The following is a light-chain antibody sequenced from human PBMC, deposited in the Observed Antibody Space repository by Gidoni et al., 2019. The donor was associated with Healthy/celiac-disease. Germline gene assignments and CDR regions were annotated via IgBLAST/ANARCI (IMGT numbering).Light chain of an antibody. V-gene: IGLV3-21*02. CDR2: DDS. J-gene: IGLJ1*01. CDR1: NLGSKS. CDR3: QVWDSSSDHLYV. Sequence: SYVLTQPPSVSVAPGQTARITCGGNNLGSKSVHWYQQKPGPAPVLVVYDDSARPSGIPERFSGSNSGNTATLTISRVEAGDDADYYCQVWDSSSDHLYVFGTGTKVTVL.